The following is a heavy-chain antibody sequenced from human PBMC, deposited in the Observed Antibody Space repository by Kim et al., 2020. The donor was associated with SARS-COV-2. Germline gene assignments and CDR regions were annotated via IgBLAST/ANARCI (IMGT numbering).Heavy chain of an antibody. CDR2: INHSGST. Sequence: SETLSLTCAVYGGSFSGYYWSWIRQPPGKGLEWIGEINHSGSTNYNPSLKSRVTISVDTSKNQFSLKLSSVTAADTAVYYCARALGATIVGRYNWFDPWGQGTLVTVSS. V-gene: IGHV4-34*01. CDR3: ARALGATIVGRYNWFDP. CDR1: GGSFSGYY. J-gene: IGHJ5*02. D-gene: IGHD1-26*01.